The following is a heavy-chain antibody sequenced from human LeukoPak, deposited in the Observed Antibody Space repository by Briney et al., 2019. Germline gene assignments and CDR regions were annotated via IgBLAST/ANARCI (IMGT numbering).Heavy chain of an antibody. CDR3: ARSQGGYSSGPPYYYYYGMDV. CDR1: GFTVSSNY. D-gene: IGHD6-19*01. CDR2: IYSGGST. Sequence: GGSLRLSCAASGFTVSSNYMSWVRQAPGKGLEWVSVIYSGGSTYYADSVKGRFTISRDNSKNTLYLQMNSLRAEDTAVYYCARSQGGYSSGPPYYYYYGMDVWGQGTTVTVSS. V-gene: IGHV3-66*01. J-gene: IGHJ6*02.